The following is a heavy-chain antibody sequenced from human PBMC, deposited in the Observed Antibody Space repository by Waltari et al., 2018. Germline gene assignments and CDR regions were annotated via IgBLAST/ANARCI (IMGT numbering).Heavy chain of an antibody. CDR2: INTDGSST. V-gene: IGHV3-74*01. Sequence: EVQLVESGGGLVQPGGSLRLSCAASGFTFSSYWMHWVRQAPGKGLVWVSRINTDGSSTSYADSVKGRFTISRDNAKNTLYLQMNSLRAEDTAVYYCARVESSGWYVSYYYYYMDVWGKGTTVTVSS. D-gene: IGHD6-19*01. CDR1: GFTFSSYW. J-gene: IGHJ6*03. CDR3: ARVESSGWYVSYYYYYMDV.